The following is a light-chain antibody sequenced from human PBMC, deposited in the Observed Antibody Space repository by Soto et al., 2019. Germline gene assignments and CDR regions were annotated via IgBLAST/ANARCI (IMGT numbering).Light chain of an antibody. J-gene: IGKJ1*01. CDR2: AAS. Sequence: DIQMTQSPSSLSASVGDRVTITCRASQSISTYLNWYQQKPGKAPKLLIYAASTLQSGVPSRFSGSGSGTDFRLTITSLQPEDIATYYCQQSFTTPRTFGQGINVDFK. CDR1: QSISTY. V-gene: IGKV1-39*01. CDR3: QQSFTTPRT.